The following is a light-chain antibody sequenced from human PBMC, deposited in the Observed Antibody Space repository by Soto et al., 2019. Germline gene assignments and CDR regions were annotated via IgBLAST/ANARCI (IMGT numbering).Light chain of an antibody. V-gene: IGKV1-5*03. CDR2: KAS. J-gene: IGKJ1*01. CDR3: QHYNSYPEA. CDR1: QGISSY. Sequence: DIQMTQSPSSLSASVGDRVTITCRASQGISSYLAWYQQKPGKAPKLLIYKASTLKSGVPSRFSGSGSGTEFTLTISSLQPDDFATYYCQHYNSYPEAFGQGTKVDIK.